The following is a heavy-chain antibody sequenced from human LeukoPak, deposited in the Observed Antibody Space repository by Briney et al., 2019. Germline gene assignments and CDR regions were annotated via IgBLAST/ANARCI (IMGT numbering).Heavy chain of an antibody. D-gene: IGHD2-15*01. CDR3: ARDLYYCSGGSCYYNY. CDR2: ISAYNGNT. Sequence: ASVKVSCKASGYTFTGYYMHWVRQAPGQGLEWMGWISAYNGNTNYAQKLQGRVTMTTDTSTSTAYMELRSLRSDDTAAYYCARDLYYCSGGSCYYNYWGQGTLVTVSS. V-gene: IGHV1-18*04. J-gene: IGHJ4*02. CDR1: GYTFTGYY.